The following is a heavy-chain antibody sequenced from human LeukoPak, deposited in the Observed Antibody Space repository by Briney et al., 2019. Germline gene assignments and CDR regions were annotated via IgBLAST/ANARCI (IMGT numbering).Heavy chain of an antibody. CDR2: ISGSGGST. D-gene: IGHD1-26*01. CDR3: AKDRRGSDSTIDY. CDR1: GFTFDDYA. V-gene: IGHV3-23*01. Sequence: GGSLRLSCAASGFTFDDYAMHWVRQAPGKGLEWVSAISGSGGSTYYADSVKGRFTISRDNSKNTLYLQMNSLRAEDTAVYYCAKDRRGSDSTIDYWGQGTLVTVSS. J-gene: IGHJ4*02.